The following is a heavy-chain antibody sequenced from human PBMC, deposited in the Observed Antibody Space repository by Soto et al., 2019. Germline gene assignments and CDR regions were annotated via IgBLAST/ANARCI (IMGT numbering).Heavy chain of an antibody. CDR1: RYSITSTNS. Sequence: PSETLSLNCALSRYSITSTNSWGWIRQPPGKGLEWIGYIYYSGTTYYNPSLKSRVTMSVDTSKNQFSLKLTSVTAVDTAVYYCARREIQGPIDYWGQGTLVT. D-gene: IGHD1-26*01. V-gene: IGHV4-28*01. J-gene: IGHJ4*02. CDR3: ARREIQGPIDY. CDR2: IYYSGTT.